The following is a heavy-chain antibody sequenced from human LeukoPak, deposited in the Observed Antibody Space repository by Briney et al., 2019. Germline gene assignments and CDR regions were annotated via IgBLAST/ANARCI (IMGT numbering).Heavy chain of an antibody. CDR3: AGGFLDSSGYYYHYGMDV. Sequence: ASVKVSCKASGYTFTSYAMHWVRQAPGQRLEWMGWINAGNGNTKYSQKFQGRVTITRDTSASTAYMALSSLRSEDTAVYYCAGGFLDSSGYYYHYGMDVWGQGTTVTVSS. V-gene: IGHV1-3*01. D-gene: IGHD3-22*01. CDR2: INAGNGNT. J-gene: IGHJ6*02. CDR1: GYTFTSYA.